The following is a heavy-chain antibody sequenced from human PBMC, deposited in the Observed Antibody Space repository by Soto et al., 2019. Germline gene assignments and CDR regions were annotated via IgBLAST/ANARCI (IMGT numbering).Heavy chain of an antibody. CDR2: INAGNANT. CDR3: ARGTKSGIYFLSYFDY. D-gene: IGHD1-26*01. Sequence: QVQLVQSGAEVKKPGASVKVSCKASGYTFTNYAIHWVRQAPGQRLEWMGWINAGNANTKYSQKVQDRVTITGDTSASTTYMDLSSLRSEDTAVYYCARGTKSGIYFLSYFDYWGQGTLVTVSS. CDR1: GYTFTNYA. V-gene: IGHV1-3*01. J-gene: IGHJ4*02.